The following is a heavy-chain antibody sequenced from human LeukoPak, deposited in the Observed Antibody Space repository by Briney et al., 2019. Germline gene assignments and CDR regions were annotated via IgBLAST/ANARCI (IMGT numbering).Heavy chain of an antibody. CDR3: AKGNYGDYDSGDY. J-gene: IGHJ4*02. D-gene: IGHD4-17*01. Sequence: PGGSLRFSCAASGFTFSSYAMSWFRQAPGKGLEWVSAISGSGGSKYYADSVKGRFTISRDNSKNTLYLQMNSLRAEDTAVYYCAKGNYGDYDSGDYWGQGTLVTVSS. V-gene: IGHV3-23*01. CDR2: ISGSGGSK. CDR1: GFTFSSYA.